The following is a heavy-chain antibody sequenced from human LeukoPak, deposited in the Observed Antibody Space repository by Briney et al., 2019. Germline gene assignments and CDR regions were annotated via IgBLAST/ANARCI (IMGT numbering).Heavy chain of an antibody. CDR1: GFSFSSYW. D-gene: IGHD6-13*01. J-gene: IGHJ4*02. Sequence: GGSLRLSCAASGFSFSSYWMSWVRQAPGKGLEWVANIKQDGSEKYYVDSVKGRFTISRGNAKNSLYLQMNSLRAEDTAVYYCARHNPYSSGWYCFDDWGQGTPVTVSS. CDR3: ARHNPYSSGWYCFDD. CDR2: IKQDGSEK. V-gene: IGHV3-7*02.